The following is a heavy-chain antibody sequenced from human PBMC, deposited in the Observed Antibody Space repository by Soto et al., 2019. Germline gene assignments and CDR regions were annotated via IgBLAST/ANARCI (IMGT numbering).Heavy chain of an antibody. Sequence: EVQLVESGGGLVKPGGSLRLSCAASGFTFSSYSMNWVRQAPGKGLEWVSSISSSSSYIYYADSVKGRFTISRDNAKNSLYLQMNSLRAEDTAVYYCARDLSIMDIGGFEDVWGQGTTVTVSS. D-gene: IGHD5-12*01. CDR2: ISSSSSYI. CDR3: ARDLSIMDIGGFEDV. J-gene: IGHJ6*02. V-gene: IGHV3-21*01. CDR1: GFTFSSYS.